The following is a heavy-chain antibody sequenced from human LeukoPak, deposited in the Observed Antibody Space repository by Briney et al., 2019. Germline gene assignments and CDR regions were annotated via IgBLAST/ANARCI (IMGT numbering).Heavy chain of an antibody. J-gene: IGHJ4*02. CDR2: ISGSGGST. D-gene: IGHD6-13*01. V-gene: IGHV3-23*01. Sequence: GGSLRLSCAASGFTFSSYAMSWVRQAPGKGLEWVSAISGSGGSTYYADSVKGRFTISRDNSKNTLYLKMNSLRAEDTAVYYCAMGGYSSSWYEYYFDYWGQGTLVTVSS. CDR1: GFTFSSYA. CDR3: AMGGYSSSWYEYYFDY.